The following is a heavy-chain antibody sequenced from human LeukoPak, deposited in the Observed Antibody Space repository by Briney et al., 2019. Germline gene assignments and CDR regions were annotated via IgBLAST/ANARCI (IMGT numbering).Heavy chain of an antibody. J-gene: IGHJ4*02. CDR3: VRDNYGFDY. Sequence: PGGSLRLSCAASGFNFRNYAMHWVRQAPGKGLEWVAFISYDGSNKYYADSVKGRFTISRDNSKNTLYLQMNSLRAEDTAVYYCVRDNYGFDYWGQGTLVTVSS. V-gene: IGHV3-30*04. CDR1: GFNFRNYA. D-gene: IGHD3-10*01. CDR2: ISYDGSNK.